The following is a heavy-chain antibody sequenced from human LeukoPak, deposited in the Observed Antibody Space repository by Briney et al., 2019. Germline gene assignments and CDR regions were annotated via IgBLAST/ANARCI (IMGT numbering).Heavy chain of an antibody. V-gene: IGHV3-7*03. CDR1: GFTFGRYW. CDR2: IKQDGSEK. J-gene: IGHJ4*02. D-gene: IGHD2-2*01. Sequence: GGSLRLSCVASGFTFGRYWMHWVRQAPGKGLEWVGNIKQDGSEKYYVDSVKGRFTISRDNAENSLSLQMNSLRAEDTAVYYCASAGGDTRSPLPFYYWGQGTLVTVSS. CDR3: ASAGGDTRSPLPFYY.